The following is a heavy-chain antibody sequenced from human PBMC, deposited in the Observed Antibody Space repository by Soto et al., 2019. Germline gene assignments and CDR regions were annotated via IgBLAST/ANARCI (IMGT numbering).Heavy chain of an antibody. V-gene: IGHV3-21*01. CDR1: GFNFNSYT. CDR3: ARDCSGGSCYPGMDD. J-gene: IGHJ6*02. CDR2: ISSSGYI. D-gene: IGHD2-15*01. Sequence: GGSLRLSCAASGFNFNSYTINWVRQAPGKRLEWLSSISSSGYIFSTDSVRGRFTISRDNAKNSVYLQINSLRAEDTAVYFCARDCSGGSCYPGMDDWGQGPTVTVSS.